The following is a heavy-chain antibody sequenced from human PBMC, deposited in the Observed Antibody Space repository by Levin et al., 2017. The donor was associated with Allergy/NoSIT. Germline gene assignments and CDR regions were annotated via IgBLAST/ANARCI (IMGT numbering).Heavy chain of an antibody. CDR1: GFTFSNFW. Sequence: GESLKISCAASGFTFSNFWMSWVRQAPGKGLEWVANTNQDESEKYYVDSVKGRFTISRDNARNSLYLQMNNLRGEDTAVYYCARDLGTSVFWGQGTLVTVSS. V-gene: IGHV3-7*01. CDR3: ARDLGTSVF. D-gene: IGHD2-2*01. CDR2: TNQDESEK. J-gene: IGHJ4*02.